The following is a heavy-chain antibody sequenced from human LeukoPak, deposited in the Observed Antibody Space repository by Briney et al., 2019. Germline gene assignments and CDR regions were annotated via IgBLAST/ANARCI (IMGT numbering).Heavy chain of an antibody. CDR3: ARGSTVTTGLMGYFDY. V-gene: IGHV4-4*07. D-gene: IGHD4-17*01. Sequence: PSETLSLTCTASGVTMSSYYWSWIRQPAGKGLEWLGRIYTSGSTNYNPSLNSRVTMSVEKSKSQCSPKLGSVTAADTAVYYCARGSTVTTGLMGYFDYWGQGTLVTVSS. J-gene: IGHJ4*02. CDR1: GVTMSSYY. CDR2: IYTSGST.